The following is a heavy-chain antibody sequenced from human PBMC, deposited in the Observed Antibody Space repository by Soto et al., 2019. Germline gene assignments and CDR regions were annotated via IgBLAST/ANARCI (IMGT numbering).Heavy chain of an antibody. J-gene: IGHJ4*03. CDR3: EMGGRAGYYRAKSWGGGKAGGGPHPPRTRGWGR. V-gene: IGHV1-69*01. Sequence: QVQLVQSGAEVKKPGSSVKVSCKASGGTFSSYAISWVRQAPGQGLEWMGGIIPIFGTANYAQKFQGRVNQSSNAQGRNHAPGEKPQRRGYRGVEGVEMGGRAGYYRAKSWGGGKAGGGPHPPRTRGWGRRGQGP. CDR2: IIPIFGTA. D-gene: IGHD3-22*01. CDR1: GGTFSSYA.